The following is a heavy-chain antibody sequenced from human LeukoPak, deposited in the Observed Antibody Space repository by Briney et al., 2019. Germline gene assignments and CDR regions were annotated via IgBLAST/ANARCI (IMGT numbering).Heavy chain of an antibody. CDR3: ARDRAGITGTTGYGMDV. J-gene: IGHJ6*02. CDR2: IKQDGSEK. Sequence: GGSLRLSCAASGFTFSSYWMSWVRQAPGKGLEWVANIKQDGSEKYYVDSVKGRFTISRDNAKNSLYLQMNSLRAEDTAVYYCARDRAGITGTTGYGMDVWGQGTTVTVSS. CDR1: GFTFSSYW. D-gene: IGHD1-20*01. V-gene: IGHV3-7*01.